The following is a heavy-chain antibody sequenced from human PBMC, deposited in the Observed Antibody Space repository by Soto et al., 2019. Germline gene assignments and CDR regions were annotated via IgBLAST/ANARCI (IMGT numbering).Heavy chain of an antibody. J-gene: IGHJ4*02. CDR2: ISAYNGNK. CDR3: AREPNYFDY. Sequence: ASLTVSCKSSGYTFTSYVISWVRQAPGQGLEWMGWISAYNGNKKYAQKGQGRVTMTTDTSSSTAYMELRSLRSDDTAVYYCAREPNYFDYWGQGTLVTVSS. V-gene: IGHV1-18*01. CDR1: GYTFTSYV.